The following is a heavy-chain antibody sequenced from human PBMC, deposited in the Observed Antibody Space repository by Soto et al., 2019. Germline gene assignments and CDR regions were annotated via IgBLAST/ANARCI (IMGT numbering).Heavy chain of an antibody. Sequence: GASVKVSCKASGYTFTSYGISWVRQAPGQGLEWMGWISAYNGNTNYAQKLQGRVTMTTDTSTSTAYMELRSLRSDDTAVYYCARDYKQWLDHDAFDIWGQATMVTVSS. CDR3: ARDYKQWLDHDAFDI. D-gene: IGHD6-19*01. J-gene: IGHJ3*02. V-gene: IGHV1-18*01. CDR2: ISAYNGNT. CDR1: GYTFTSYG.